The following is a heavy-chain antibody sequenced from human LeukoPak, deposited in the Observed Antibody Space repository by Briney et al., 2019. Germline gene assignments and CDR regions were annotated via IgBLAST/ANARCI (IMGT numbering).Heavy chain of an antibody. J-gene: IGHJ4*02. V-gene: IGHV3-30-3*01. D-gene: IGHD3-10*02. CDR2: ISYDGSNK. CDR3: ARERVCSGSYSWGFDY. Sequence: GGSLRLSCAASGFTFSSYAMHWVRQAPGKGLEWVAVISYDGSNKYYADSVKGRFTISRDNSKNTLYLQMNSLRAGDTAVYYCARERVCSGSYSWGFDYWGQGTLVTVSS. CDR1: GFTFSSYA.